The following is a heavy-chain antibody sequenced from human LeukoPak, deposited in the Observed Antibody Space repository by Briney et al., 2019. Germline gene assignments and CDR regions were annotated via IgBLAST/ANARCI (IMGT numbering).Heavy chain of an antibody. J-gene: IGHJ4*02. D-gene: IGHD3-16*02. CDR2: IYSGGST. Sequence: GGSLRLSCAASGFTVSANYMSWVRQAPGKGLEWVSVIYSGGSTYYADSVKGRFTISRDNSKKTVSLQMNTLRAEDTAIYFCARHDSFIPYWGQGTLVTVSS. CDR1: GFTVSANY. V-gene: IGHV3-53*01. CDR3: ARHDSFIPY.